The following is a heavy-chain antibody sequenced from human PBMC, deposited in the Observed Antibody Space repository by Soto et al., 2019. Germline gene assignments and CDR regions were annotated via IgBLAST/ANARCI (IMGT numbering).Heavy chain of an antibody. CDR1: GYTLTELS. Sequence: QVQLVQSGAEVKKPGASVKVSCKVSGYTLTELSMHWVRQAPGKGLEWMGRFDPEDGETIYAQDFQGRVSMTEDTSTDTAYMELSSLRSEDTAVYFCATGLQHWGFWSDQRFPLDYWGQGTPVTVSS. CDR2: FDPEDGET. D-gene: IGHD3-3*01. CDR3: ATGLQHWGFWSDQRFPLDY. V-gene: IGHV1-24*01. J-gene: IGHJ4*02.